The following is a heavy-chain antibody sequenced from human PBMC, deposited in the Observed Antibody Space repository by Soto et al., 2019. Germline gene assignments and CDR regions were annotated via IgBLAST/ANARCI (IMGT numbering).Heavy chain of an antibody. CDR1: GGSISSGGYY. CDR3: ARDRNYYYGSGSYYNGKYGYYYYGMDV. J-gene: IGHJ6*02. D-gene: IGHD3-10*01. CDR2: IYYSGST. V-gene: IGHV4-31*03. Sequence: QVQLQESGPGLVKPSQTLSLTCTVSGGSISSGGYYWSWIRQHPGKGLEWIGYIYYSGSTYYNPSLKSRVTISVDTSKNQCSLKLSAVTAADTAVYYCARDRNYYYGSGSYYNGKYGYYYYGMDVWGQGTTVTVSS.